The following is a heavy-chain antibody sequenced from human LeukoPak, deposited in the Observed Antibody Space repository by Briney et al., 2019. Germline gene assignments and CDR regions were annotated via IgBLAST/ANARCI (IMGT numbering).Heavy chain of an antibody. CDR1: GFXFGSYG. V-gene: IGHV3-30*18. CDR3: AKASSAPYDSSGYYLNHFDF. J-gene: IGHJ4*02. CDR2: ISYDASNI. D-gene: IGHD3-22*01. Sequence: GGSLRLSCAASGFXFGSYGIHWVRQAPGKGREWVAHISYDASNIYYADSVKGRFTISRDNSKNTLYLQMNSLRAEDTAVYYCAKASSAPYDSSGYYLNHFDFWGQGTLVTVSS.